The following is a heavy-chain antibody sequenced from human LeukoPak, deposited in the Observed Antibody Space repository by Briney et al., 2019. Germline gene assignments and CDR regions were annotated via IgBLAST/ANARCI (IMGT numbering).Heavy chain of an antibody. CDR2: IIPILGIA. D-gene: IGHD3-22*01. Sequence: SVKVSCKASGGTFSSYAISWVRQAPGQGLGWMGRIIPILGIANYAQKFQGRVTITADKSTSTAYMELSSLRSEDTAVYYCASIAESYYYDSSGQYGMDVWGQGTTVTVSS. J-gene: IGHJ6*02. V-gene: IGHV1-69*04. CDR1: GGTFSSYA. CDR3: ASIAESYYYDSSGQYGMDV.